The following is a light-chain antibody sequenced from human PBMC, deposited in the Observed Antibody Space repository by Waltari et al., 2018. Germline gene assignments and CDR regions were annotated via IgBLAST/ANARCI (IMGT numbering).Light chain of an antibody. Sequence: QSALTQPAHVSGSPGKSITISLTGTTRYVCGYNSVSGDQQHPGKAPKLMIHNVSNRASRLFNCVSGSKYGSMASMSISGRQAEDEAVYYSSFYSGTNTFGLFGGGTKLTVL. CDR3: SFYSGTNTFGL. CDR2: NVS. J-gene: IGLJ3*02. CDR1: TRYVCGYNS. V-gene: IGLV2-14*03.